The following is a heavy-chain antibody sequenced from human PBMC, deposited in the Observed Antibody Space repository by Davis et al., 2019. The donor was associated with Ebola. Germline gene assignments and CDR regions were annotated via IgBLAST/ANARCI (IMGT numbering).Heavy chain of an antibody. D-gene: IGHD2-2*02. CDR2: ISGTSTYT. CDR3: ARLACTSSSCYTGNYYYYYGVDV. J-gene: IGHJ6*02. V-gene: IGHV3-23*01. CDR1: GFTFCSFA. Sequence: GGSLRLSCAASGFTFCSFAMSWVRQAPGKGLEWVSTISGTSTYTYYADSVKGRFTISRDNSKNTLYLQVNSLRAEDTALYYCARLACTSSSCYTGNYYYYYGVDVWGQGTTVTVSS.